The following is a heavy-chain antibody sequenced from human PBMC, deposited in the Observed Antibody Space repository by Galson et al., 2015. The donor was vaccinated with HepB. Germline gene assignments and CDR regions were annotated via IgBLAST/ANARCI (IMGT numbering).Heavy chain of an antibody. Sequence: SLRLSCAASGSTFSSYWMSWVRQAPGKELEWVSIISVGGGTTHYADSVKGRFTISRDNSKNTLYLQMNNLRAEDTAVYYCANAAGSGSPRWFDPWGQGTLVTVS. CDR3: ANAAGSGSPRWFDP. CDR2: ISVGGGTT. J-gene: IGHJ5*02. V-gene: IGHV3-23*01. CDR1: GSTFSSYW. D-gene: IGHD3-10*01.